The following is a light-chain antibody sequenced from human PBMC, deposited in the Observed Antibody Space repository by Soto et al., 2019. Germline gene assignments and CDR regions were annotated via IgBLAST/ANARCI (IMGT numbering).Light chain of an antibody. Sequence: EVVLTQSPATLSLSPGERCTRCCRASQSVTNYLTWYQQKPGQAPRLLIYGASTRATCIPARFSGSGSGTDFPLTISSLEPEDFAVYYCQQRSSWPGTFGQGTKVDI. CDR3: QQRSSWPGT. CDR2: GAS. CDR1: QSVTNY. J-gene: IGKJ1*01. V-gene: IGKV3-11*01.